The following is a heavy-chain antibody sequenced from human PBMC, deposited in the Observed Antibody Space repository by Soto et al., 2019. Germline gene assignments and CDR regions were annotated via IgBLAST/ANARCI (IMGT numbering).Heavy chain of an antibody. Sequence: QVQLQESGPGLVKPSQTLSLTCTVSGGSISSGGYYWSWIRQHPGKGLEWIAYIYYSGSTYYNPSLKSRVTISVVTSKNQFSLKLSSVTAADTAVYYCARGGHRSPCMDVWGQGTTVTVSS. J-gene: IGHJ6*02. CDR1: GGSISSGGYY. CDR3: ARGGHRSPCMDV. CDR2: IYYSGST. V-gene: IGHV4-31*03.